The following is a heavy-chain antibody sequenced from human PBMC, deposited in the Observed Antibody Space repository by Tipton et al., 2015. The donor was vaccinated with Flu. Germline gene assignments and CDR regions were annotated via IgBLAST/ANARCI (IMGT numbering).Heavy chain of an antibody. V-gene: IGHV4-38-2*02. D-gene: IGHD3-10*01. CDR1: GYSISSGYY. J-gene: IGHJ5*02. Sequence: TLSLTCTVSGYSISSGYYWGWIRQPPGKGLEWIGSIYHSGSTYYNPSLKSRVTISVDTSKNQFSLKLSSVTAADTAVYYCARDYPASQWFGGSNWFDPWGQGTLVTVSS. CDR2: IYHSGST. CDR3: ARDYPASQWFGGSNWFDP.